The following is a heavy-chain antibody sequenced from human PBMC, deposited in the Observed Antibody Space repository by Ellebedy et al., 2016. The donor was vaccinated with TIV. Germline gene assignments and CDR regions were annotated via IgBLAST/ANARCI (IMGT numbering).Heavy chain of an antibody. CDR1: GFIFSTYA. CDR2: VSGNGGST. CDR3: ASGGESCRSSGCYWANAFDI. D-gene: IGHD2-15*01. Sequence: GESLKISXAASGFIFSTYAMSWVRQATGKGLEWVSGVSGNGGSTYYADSVKGRFTISRDNFKSTLYLQMNSLRVEDTALYYCASGGESCRSSGCYWANAFDIWGQGTMVTVSS. J-gene: IGHJ3*02. V-gene: IGHV3-23*01.